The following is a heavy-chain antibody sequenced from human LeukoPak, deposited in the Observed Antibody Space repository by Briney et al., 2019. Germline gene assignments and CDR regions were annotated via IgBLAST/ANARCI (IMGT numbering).Heavy chain of an antibody. CDR2: IYGSGST. J-gene: IGHJ4*02. D-gene: IGHD1-26*01. CDR1: GGSISSSY. V-gene: IGHV4-59*08. CDR3: ARLQYTGNYYPEY. Sequence: SETLSLTCTVSGGSISSSYWSWIRQPPGKGLEWIAYIYGSGSTNYNPSLKSRAAISVETSKNLFSLNLSSVTAADTAMYYCARLQYTGNYYPEYWGQGILVTDSS.